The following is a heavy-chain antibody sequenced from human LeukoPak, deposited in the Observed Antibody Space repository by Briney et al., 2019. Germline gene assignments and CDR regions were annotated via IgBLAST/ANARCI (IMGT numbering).Heavy chain of an antibody. CDR2: ISGIGGST. D-gene: IGHD4-17*01. CDR3: AKGHPDYGPWDY. CDR1: GFTFSSYA. J-gene: IGHJ4*02. Sequence: HPGGSLRLSCAASGFTFSSYAMSWVRQAPGKGLEWVSSISGIGGSTYYVDSVKGRFTISRDNSKNTLYLQMNSLRAEDTAVYYCAKGHPDYGPWDYWGQGTLVTVSS. V-gene: IGHV3-23*01.